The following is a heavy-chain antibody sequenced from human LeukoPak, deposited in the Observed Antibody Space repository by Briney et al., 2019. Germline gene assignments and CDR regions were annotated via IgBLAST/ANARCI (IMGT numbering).Heavy chain of an antibody. CDR2: IYYSGST. J-gene: IGHJ4*02. V-gene: IGHV4-31*03. Sequence: PSETLSLTCTVSGGSISSGGYYWSWIRQHPGKGLEWIGYIYYSGSTYYNPSLKSRVTISVDTSKNQFSLKLSSVTAADTAVYYCARVVSSGYSYGYAYWGQGTLVTVSS. D-gene: IGHD5-18*01. CDR1: GGSISSGGYY. CDR3: ARVVSSGYSYGYAY.